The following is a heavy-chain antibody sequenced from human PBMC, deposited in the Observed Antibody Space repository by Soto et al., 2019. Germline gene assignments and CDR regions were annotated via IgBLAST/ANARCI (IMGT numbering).Heavy chain of an antibody. CDR3: ARGGQQLPLYYYYYGMDV. J-gene: IGHJ6*02. V-gene: IGHV1-18*01. CDR2: ISAYNGNT. CDR1: GYTFTSYG. D-gene: IGHD6-13*01. Sequence: ASVKVSCKASGYTFTSYGISWVRQAPGQGLEWMGWISAYNGNTNYAQKLQGRVTMTTDTSTSTAYMELRSLRSDDTAVYYCARGGQQLPLYYYYYGMDVWGQGTTVTVSS.